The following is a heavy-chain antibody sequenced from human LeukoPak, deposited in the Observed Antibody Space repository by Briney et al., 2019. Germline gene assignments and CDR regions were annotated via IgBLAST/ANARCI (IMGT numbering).Heavy chain of an antibody. CDR2: IYSGGST. CDR3: ARDLPVRGIPGWFDP. CDR1: GFTVSGNY. D-gene: IGHD3-10*01. V-gene: IGHV3-66*01. J-gene: IGHJ5*02. Sequence: PGGSLRLSCAVSGFTVSGNYMSWVRQAPGKGLEWVSVIYSGGSTYYADSVKGRFTISRDNSKNTLYLQTNSLRAEDTAVYYCARDLPVRGIPGWFDPWGQGTLVTVSS.